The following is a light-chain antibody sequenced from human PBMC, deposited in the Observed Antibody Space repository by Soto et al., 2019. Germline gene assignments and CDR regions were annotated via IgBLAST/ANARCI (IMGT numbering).Light chain of an antibody. Sequence: DIQVTQFPSALCASVGDRVTITCRASQNVNNWLAWYQHKPGKAPQLLIYDASVLETGVPSRFSGSGSGTEFTLAISGLQSDDFATYSCQQYNTYWTFGPGTKVDIK. CDR3: QQYNTYWT. V-gene: IGKV1-5*01. J-gene: IGKJ1*01. CDR1: QNVNNW. CDR2: DAS.